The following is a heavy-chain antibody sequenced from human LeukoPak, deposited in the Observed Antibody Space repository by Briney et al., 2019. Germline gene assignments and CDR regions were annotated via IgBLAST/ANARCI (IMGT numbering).Heavy chain of an antibody. V-gene: IGHV3-30*02. Sequence: AGGSLRLSCAASGFTFSSYGMHWVRQAPGKGLEWVAFIRYDGSNKYYADSVKGRFTISRDNSKNTLYLQMNSLRAEDTAVYYCARFGYGVDVMADYYYYMDVWGKGTTVTVSS. CDR1: GFTFSSYG. CDR3: ARFGYGVDVMADYYYYMDV. CDR2: IRYDGSNK. D-gene: IGHD2-8*01. J-gene: IGHJ6*03.